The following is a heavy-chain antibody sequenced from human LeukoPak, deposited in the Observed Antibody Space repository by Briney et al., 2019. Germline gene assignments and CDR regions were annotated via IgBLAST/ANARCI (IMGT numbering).Heavy chain of an antibody. D-gene: IGHD3-3*01. CDR3: AVGAIFGVVTSFDY. CDR2: INPNSGGT. V-gene: IGHV1-2*02. CDR1: GYTFNSYG. J-gene: IGHJ4*02. Sequence: ASVKVSCKASGYTFNSYGINWVRQAPGQGLEWMGWINPNSGGTNYAQKFQGRVTMTRDTSISTAYMELSRLRSDDTAVYYCAVGAIFGVVTSFDYWGQGTLVAVSS.